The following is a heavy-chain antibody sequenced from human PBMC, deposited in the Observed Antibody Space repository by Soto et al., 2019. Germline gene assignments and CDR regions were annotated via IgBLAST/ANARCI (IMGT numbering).Heavy chain of an antibody. Sequence: EVQLLESGGGLVQPGGSLRLSCAASGFTFSSYAMSWVRQAPGKGLEWVSAISGSGGSTYYADSVKGRFTISRDNSKNTLYLQMNSLRAEDTAVYYCAKDGLSIMITFVGVIEHYFDYWGQGTLVTVSS. V-gene: IGHV3-23*01. CDR1: GFTFSSYA. D-gene: IGHD3-16*02. J-gene: IGHJ4*02. CDR3: AKDGLSIMITFVGVIEHYFDY. CDR2: ISGSGGST.